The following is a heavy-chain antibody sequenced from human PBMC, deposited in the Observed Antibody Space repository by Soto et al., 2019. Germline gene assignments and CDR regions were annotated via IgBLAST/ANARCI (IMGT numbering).Heavy chain of an antibody. J-gene: IGHJ5*02. CDR3: AREPDDFTNGALDL. CDR2: IIPHSGET. D-gene: IGHD4-4*01. V-gene: IGHV1-2*02. CDR1: GYSFTGYY. Sequence: GGSVKVSCKASGYSFTGYYMHWGRQAPGQGLEWMGWIIPHSGETNYAQKFQARVTLTRDTSTSTAYMQLSGLTSDDTAVYYCAREPDDFTNGALDLWGQGTPVTVSS.